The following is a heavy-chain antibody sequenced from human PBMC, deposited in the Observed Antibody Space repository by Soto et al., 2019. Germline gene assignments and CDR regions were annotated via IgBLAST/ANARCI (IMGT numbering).Heavy chain of an antibody. Sequence: QLQLQESGSGLVKPSQTLSLTCAVSGGSISSGGYSCNWIRQPPGKGLEWIGYIYHSGSTYYNPSLKIRVTIAVDRSKNQFSLKLSSVTAADTAVYYCARGVTTVTTFDYWGQGTLVTVSS. CDR3: ARGVTTVTTFDY. CDR1: GGSISSGGYS. V-gene: IGHV4-30-2*01. J-gene: IGHJ4*02. CDR2: IYHSGST. D-gene: IGHD4-17*01.